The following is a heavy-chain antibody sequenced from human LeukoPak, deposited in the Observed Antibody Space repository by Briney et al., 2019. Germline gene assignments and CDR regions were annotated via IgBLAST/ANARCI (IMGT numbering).Heavy chain of an antibody. V-gene: IGHV4-59*01. CDR3: ARGGHYYEGAFDI. CDR1: GGSISSYY. D-gene: IGHD3-22*01. J-gene: IGHJ3*02. Sequence: SETLSLTCTVSGGSISSYYWSWIRQPPGKGLEWIGYIYYRGSTNYNPSLKSRVTISVDTSKNQFSLKLSSVTAADTAVYYCARGGHYYEGAFDIWGQGTMVTVSS. CDR2: IYYRGST.